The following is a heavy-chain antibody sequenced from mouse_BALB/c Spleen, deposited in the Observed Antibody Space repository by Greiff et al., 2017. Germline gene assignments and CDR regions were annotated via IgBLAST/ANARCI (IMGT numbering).Heavy chain of an antibody. CDR3: ARVGSSGAY. Sequence: QVQLKQSGPGLVAPSQSLSITCTVSGFSLTSYGVHWVRQPPGKGLEWLGVIWAGGSTNYNSALMSRLSISKDNSKSQVFLKMNSLQTDDTAMYYCARVGSSGAYWGQGTLVTVSA. V-gene: IGHV2-9*02. J-gene: IGHJ3*01. D-gene: IGHD1-1*01. CDR1: GFSLTSYG. CDR2: IWAGGST.